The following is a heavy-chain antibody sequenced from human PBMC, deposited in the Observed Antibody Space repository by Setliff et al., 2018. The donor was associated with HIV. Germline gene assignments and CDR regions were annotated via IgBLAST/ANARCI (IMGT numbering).Heavy chain of an antibody. V-gene: IGHV3-11*05. J-gene: IGHJ4*02. CDR1: GFTFNDYY. CDR2: INSSSNYT. Sequence: GGSLRLSCAASGFTFNDYYMTWIRQAPGKGLEWVSDINSSSNYTTYADSVKGRFTISRDNSKNTLYLQMNSLRAEDTAVYYCAKDRDERWFGELLSPFTFDYWGQGTLVTVSS. D-gene: IGHD3-10*01. CDR3: AKDRDERWFGELLSPFTFDY.